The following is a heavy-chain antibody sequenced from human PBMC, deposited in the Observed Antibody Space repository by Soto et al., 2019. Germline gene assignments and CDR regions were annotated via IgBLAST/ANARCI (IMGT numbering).Heavy chain of an antibody. V-gene: IGHV3-33*01. D-gene: IGHD3-10*01. J-gene: IGHJ4*02. CDR1: GFTLSSYG. CDR3: ARGDYYYGSGSYASGFDY. CDR2: IWYDGSNK. Sequence: GGSLRLSCAASGFTLSSYGMHWVRQAPGKGLEWVAVIWYDGSNKYYADSVKGRFTISRDNSKNTLYLQMNSLRAEDTAVYYCARGDYYYGSGSYASGFDYWGQGTLVTVSS.